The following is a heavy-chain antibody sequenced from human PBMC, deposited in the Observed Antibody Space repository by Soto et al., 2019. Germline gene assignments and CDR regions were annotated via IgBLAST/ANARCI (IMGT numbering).Heavy chain of an antibody. CDR2: IRSKAYGGTT. CDR3: TRDYYDSSGYYYPFFTFDY. CDR1: GFTFGDYA. D-gene: IGHD3-22*01. Sequence: GGSLRLSCTASGFTFGDYAMSWVRQAPGKGLEWVGFIRSKAYGGTTEYAASVKGRFTVSRDDSKSIAYLQMNSLKTEDTAVYYCTRDYYDSSGYYYPFFTFDYWGQGTLVTVYS. V-gene: IGHV3-49*04. J-gene: IGHJ4*02.